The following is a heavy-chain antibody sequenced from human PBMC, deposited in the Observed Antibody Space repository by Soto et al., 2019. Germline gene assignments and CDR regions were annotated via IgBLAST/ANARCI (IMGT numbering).Heavy chain of an antibody. V-gene: IGHV3-23*01. CDR1: GFTFSSYA. CDR3: AKDPLTAMGVDYADYMDV. CDR2: ISGSGGST. J-gene: IGHJ6*03. D-gene: IGHD5-18*01. Sequence: GGSLRLSCAASGFTFSSYAMSWVRQAPGKGLEWVSAISGSGGSTYYADSVKGRFTISRDNSKNTLYLQMNSLRAEDTAVYYCAKDPLTAMGVDYADYMDVWGKGTTVTVSS.